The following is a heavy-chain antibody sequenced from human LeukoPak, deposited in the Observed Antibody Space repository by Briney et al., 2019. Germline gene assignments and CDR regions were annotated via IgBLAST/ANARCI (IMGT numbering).Heavy chain of an antibody. CDR3: TRERTSYYYYMDV. V-gene: IGHV4-4*07. Sequence: SETLSLACTLSGGSITSFYWSWIRQPAGKGLEWIGRIFTSGTTIYNPSLKSRVTIPVDKSKKQISRNRSSATSAHTPVYYSTRERTSYYYYMDVWGKRTTVTVSS. J-gene: IGHJ6*03. CDR1: GGSITSFY. CDR2: IFTSGTT.